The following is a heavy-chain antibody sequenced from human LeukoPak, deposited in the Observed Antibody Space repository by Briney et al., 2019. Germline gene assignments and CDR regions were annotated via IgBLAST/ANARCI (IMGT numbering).Heavy chain of an antibody. CDR1: GFTFSSYA. V-gene: IGHV3-23*01. CDR2: IDAGGGNT. CDR3: AKVIGIVDPFDY. Sequence: GGSLRLSCAASGFTFSSYAMSWVSQAPGKGLEWVSAIDAGGGNTYYADSVKGRFTISRDNSKNTVYLQMNSLRAEDTAVYYCAKVIGIVDPFDYWGQGILVTVSS. J-gene: IGHJ4*02. D-gene: IGHD1-26*01.